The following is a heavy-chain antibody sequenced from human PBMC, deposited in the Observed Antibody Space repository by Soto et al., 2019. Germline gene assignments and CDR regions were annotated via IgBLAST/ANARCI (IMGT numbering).Heavy chain of an antibody. CDR3: AKRFRDSSGYYYVDAFDI. CDR2: ISYDGSNK. J-gene: IGHJ3*02. Sequence: GGSLRLSCAASGFTFSSYAMHWVRQAPGKGLEWVAVISYDGSNKYYADSVKGRFTISRDNSKNTLYLQMNSLRAEDTAVYYCAKRFRDSSGYYYVDAFDIWGQGTMVTVSS. D-gene: IGHD3-22*01. V-gene: IGHV3-30-3*01. CDR1: GFTFSSYA.